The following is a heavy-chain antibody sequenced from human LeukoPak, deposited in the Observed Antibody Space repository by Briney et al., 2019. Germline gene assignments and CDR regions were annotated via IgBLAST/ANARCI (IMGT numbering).Heavy chain of an antibody. Sequence: ASVKVSCKASGYTFTSYYLHWVRQAPGQGLEWMGTINPNDGSTAYAQKFQGRVTMTRDTSTTTVFMELTSLRAEDTAVYYCAREPTYSSSWYTSCDSWGQGTLVTVSS. CDR2: INPNDGST. J-gene: IGHJ5*01. CDR1: GYTFTSYY. D-gene: IGHD6-13*01. V-gene: IGHV1-46*01. CDR3: AREPTYSSSWYTSCDS.